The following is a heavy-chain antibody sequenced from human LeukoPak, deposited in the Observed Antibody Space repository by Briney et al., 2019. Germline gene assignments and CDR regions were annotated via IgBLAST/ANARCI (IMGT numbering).Heavy chain of an antibody. CDR3: ATSPLYYYDSSGYYSDAFDI. V-gene: IGHV1-3*01. J-gene: IGHJ3*02. D-gene: IGHD3-22*01. CDR1: GYTFASYA. CDR2: INAGNGNT. Sequence: ASVKVSCKASGYTFASYAMHWVRQAPGQRLEWMGWINAGNGNTKYSQKFQGRVTITRDTSASTAYMELSSLRSEDTAVYYCATSPLYYYDSSGYYSDAFDIWGQGTMVTVSS.